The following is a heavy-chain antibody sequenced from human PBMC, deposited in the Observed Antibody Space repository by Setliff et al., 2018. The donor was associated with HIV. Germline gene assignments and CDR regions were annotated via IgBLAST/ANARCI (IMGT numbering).Heavy chain of an antibody. Sequence: SLTCNVSGGSISSDYWSWSRQPPGKGLEWIGFFYYSGSTKYNPSLKSRVTISVDTSKNQFSLKLSSVIAADTAVYYCARVAAAHYYYGMDVWGQGTTVTVSS. CDR2: FYYSGST. D-gene: IGHD6-13*01. CDR1: GGSISSDY. J-gene: IGHJ6*02. CDR3: ARVAAAHYYYGMDV. V-gene: IGHV4-59*01.